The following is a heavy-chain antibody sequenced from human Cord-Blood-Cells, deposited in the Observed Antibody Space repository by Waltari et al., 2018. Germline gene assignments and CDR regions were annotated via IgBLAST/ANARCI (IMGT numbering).Heavy chain of an antibody. CDR1: GGSISSSSSY. V-gene: IGHV4-39*01. J-gene: IGHJ4*02. CDR3: ARYGSGSYSSDY. Sequence: QLQLQESGPGLVKPSETLSLTCTVSGGSISSSSSYWGWIRQPPGKGLEWIGSIYYSGSTYYNPSLKSRVTISVDTSKNQFSLKLSSVTAADTAVYYCARYGSGSYSSDYWGQGTLVTVSS. CDR2: IYYSGST. D-gene: IGHD3-10*01.